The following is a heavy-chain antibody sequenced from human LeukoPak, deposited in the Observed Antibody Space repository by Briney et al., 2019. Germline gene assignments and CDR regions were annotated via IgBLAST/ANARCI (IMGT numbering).Heavy chain of an antibody. D-gene: IGHD3-22*01. V-gene: IGHV4-39*07. CDR2: FFYSGGIH. CDR1: GASISRSTYY. CDR3: ATDGGGYYPFDY. J-gene: IGHJ4*02. Sequence: PSETLSRTCTVSGASISRSTYYWGWIRQPPGKGLEWIGSFFYSGGIHYYNPSLKSRVTISVDTSKNQFSLKLSSVTAADTAVYYSATDGGGYYPFDYWGQGTLVTVSS.